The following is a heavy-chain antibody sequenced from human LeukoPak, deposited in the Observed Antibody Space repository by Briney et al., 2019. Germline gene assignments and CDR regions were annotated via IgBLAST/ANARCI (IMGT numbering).Heavy chain of an antibody. CDR3: ARANEQWDVHSPFDY. J-gene: IGHJ4*02. CDR2: VPYDGNIK. Sequence: PGRSLRLSCAASGFTFNSYAMHWVRQAPGKGLECVAVVPYDGNIKYYSDSVKGRFTISRDNSKNTLYLQMNSPRVEDTAIYYCARANEQWDVHSPFDYWGQGTLVTVSS. V-gene: IGHV3-30*04. D-gene: IGHD1/OR15-1a*01. CDR1: GFTFNSYA.